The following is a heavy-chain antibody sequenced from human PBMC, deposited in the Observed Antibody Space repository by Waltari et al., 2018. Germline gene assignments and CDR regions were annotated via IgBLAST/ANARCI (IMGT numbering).Heavy chain of an antibody. CDR1: GFTFSSYA. J-gene: IGHJ3*02. CDR3: ARVGRGYSYGLRAFDI. Sequence: EVQLLESGGGLVQPGGSLRLSCAASGFTFSSYAMSWVRQAPGKGLEWVSAISGSGGSTYYADSVKGRFTISRDNSKNTLYLQMNSLRAEDTAVYYCARVGRGYSYGLRAFDIWGQGTMVTVSS. D-gene: IGHD5-18*01. CDR2: ISGSGGST. V-gene: IGHV3-23*01.